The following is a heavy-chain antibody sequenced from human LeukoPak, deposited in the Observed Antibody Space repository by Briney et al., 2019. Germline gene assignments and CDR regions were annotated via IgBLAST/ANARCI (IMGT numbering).Heavy chain of an antibody. CDR1: GYTFTGYY. V-gene: IGHV1-2*02. Sequence: GASVKVSCKASGYTFTGYYMHWVRQAPGQGLEWMGWINPNGGGTNYAQKFQGRVTMTRDTSISTAYMELSRLRSDDTAVYYCARDPASTMVRGVITTFDYWGQGTLVTVSS. CDR2: INPNGGGT. D-gene: IGHD3-10*01. CDR3: ARDPASTMVRGVITTFDY. J-gene: IGHJ4*02.